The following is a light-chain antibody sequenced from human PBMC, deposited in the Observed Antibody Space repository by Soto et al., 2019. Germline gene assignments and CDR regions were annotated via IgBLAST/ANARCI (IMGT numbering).Light chain of an antibody. CDR2: EDN. CDR3: QSYDSSNHVV. J-gene: IGLJ2*01. V-gene: IGLV6-57*04. CDR1: SGSIASND. Sequence: NFMLTQPHSVSESPGKTVTISCTRSSGSIASNDVQWYQQRPGSAPTTVIYEDNQRTSGVPDQFSGSIDSSSNSASLTISGLKTEDEADYYCQSYDSSNHVVFGGGTKLTVL.